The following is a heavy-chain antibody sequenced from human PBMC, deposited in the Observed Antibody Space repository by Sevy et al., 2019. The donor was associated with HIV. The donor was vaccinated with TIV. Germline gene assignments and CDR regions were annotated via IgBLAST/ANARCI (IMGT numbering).Heavy chain of an antibody. V-gene: IGHV3-21*01. CDR2: ISSSSSYI. D-gene: IGHD3-10*01. Sequence: GGSLRLSCAASGFTFSSYSMNWVRQAPGKGLEWVSSISSSSSYIYYADSVKGRFTISRDNAKNALYLQMNSLRAEDTAVYYCAGGGRYYYGSGSYVGMDVWGQGTTVTVSS. CDR1: GFTFSSYS. J-gene: IGHJ6*02. CDR3: AGGGRYYYGSGSYVGMDV.